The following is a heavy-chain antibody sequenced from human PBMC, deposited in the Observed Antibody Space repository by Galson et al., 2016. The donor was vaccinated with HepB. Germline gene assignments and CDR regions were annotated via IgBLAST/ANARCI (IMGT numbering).Heavy chain of an antibody. Sequence: SLRLSCAASGFTFTDYAMNWVRQAPGKGLEWVSSITRIDGTTYYAQSVRGRFTVSRDNSQNTLYLQMNSLRVDDTALYYCGKHAGTHITGWSSDYWGQGTLVTVSS. J-gene: IGHJ4*02. CDR1: GFTFTDYA. V-gene: IGHV3-23*01. D-gene: IGHD6-19*01. CDR2: ITRIDGTT. CDR3: GKHAGTHITGWSSDY.